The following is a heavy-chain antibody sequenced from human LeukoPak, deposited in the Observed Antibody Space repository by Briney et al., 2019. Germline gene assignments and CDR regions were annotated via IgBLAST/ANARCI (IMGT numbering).Heavy chain of an antibody. J-gene: IGHJ6*02. D-gene: IGHD5-24*01. CDR3: ARGDGYNPQQYYYNMDV. CDR1: GFTFSTYA. V-gene: IGHV3-23*01. Sequence: GGSLRLSCAASGFTFSTYAMTWVRQAPGKGLEWVSSISGSGTSTYYADSVKGRFSISRDNSKNTVYLQMHSLRAEDTAVYYCARGDGYNPQQYYYNMDVWGQGTTVTVSS. CDR2: ISGSGTST.